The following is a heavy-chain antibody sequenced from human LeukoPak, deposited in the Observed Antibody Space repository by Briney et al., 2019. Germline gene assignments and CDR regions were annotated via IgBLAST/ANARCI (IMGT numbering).Heavy chain of an antibody. CDR2: ISYDGSNK. J-gene: IGHJ6*02. CDR3: AKDRIPVDYGDKHYYYYYGMDV. V-gene: IGHV3-30*18. Sequence: PGRSLRLSCAASGFTFSSYGMHWVRQAPGKGLEWVAVISYDGSNKYYADSVKGRFTISRDNSKNTLYLQMNSLSAEDTAVYYCAKDRIPVDYGDKHYYYYYGMDVWGQGTTVTVSS. CDR1: GFTFSSYG. D-gene: IGHD4-17*01.